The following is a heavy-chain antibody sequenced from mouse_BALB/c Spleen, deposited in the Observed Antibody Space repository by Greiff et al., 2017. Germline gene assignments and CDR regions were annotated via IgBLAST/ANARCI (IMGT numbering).Heavy chain of an antibody. CDR2: IWWNDDK. Sequence: QVTLKVCGPGILQPSQTLSLTCSFSGFSLSTSGMSVGWIRQPSGKGLEWLAHIWWNDDKYYNPALKSRLTISKDTSNNQVFLKIASVVTADTATYYCARMGSVAWFAYWGQGTLVTVSA. J-gene: IGHJ3*01. D-gene: IGHD1-1*02. V-gene: IGHV8-8*01. CDR3: ARMGSVAWFAY. CDR1: GFSLSTSGMS.